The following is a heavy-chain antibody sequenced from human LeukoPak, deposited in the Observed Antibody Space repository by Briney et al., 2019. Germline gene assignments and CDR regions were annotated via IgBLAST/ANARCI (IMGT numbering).Heavy chain of an antibody. CDR2: IYTSGST. V-gene: IGHV4-61*02. Sequence: PSETLSLTCTVSGGSISSGSYNWSWIRQPAGKGLEWIGRIYTSGSTNYNPSLKSRVTISVDTSKTQFSLKLSSVTAADTAVYYCAREVPFYSWFDYWGQGTLVTVSS. J-gene: IGHJ4*02. CDR3: AREVPFYSWFDY. D-gene: IGHD2-15*01. CDR1: GGSISSGSYN.